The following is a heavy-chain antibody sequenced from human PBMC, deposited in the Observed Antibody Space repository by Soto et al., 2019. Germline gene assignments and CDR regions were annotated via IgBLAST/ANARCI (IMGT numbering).Heavy chain of an antibody. CDR1: GGTFSSYA. CDR2: IIPIFVTA. V-gene: IGHV1-69*13. CDR3: AIHKGGIQLWYGPPYYSYGMDV. Sequence: ASVKVSCKASGGTFSSYAISLVRQGPGQGLEWMGGIIPIFVTANYAQKFQGRVTITADESTSTAYMELSSLRSEDTAVYYCAIHKGGIQLWYGPPYYSYGMDVWGQGTMVTVSS. D-gene: IGHD5-18*01. J-gene: IGHJ6*02.